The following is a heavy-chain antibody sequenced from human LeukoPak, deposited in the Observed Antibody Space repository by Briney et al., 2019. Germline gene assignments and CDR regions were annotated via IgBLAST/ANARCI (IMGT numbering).Heavy chain of an antibody. V-gene: IGHV3-7*01. D-gene: IGHD6-19*01. CDR3: ARGYSSPWDRYFDY. J-gene: IGHJ4*02. Sequence: GGSLRLYCAASGFTFSSNWMSWVRQAPGKGLEWVANIKQDGSEKYYVDSVRGRFTISRDNAKNLLNLQMNSLRAEDTAVYYCARGYSSPWDRYFDYWGQGTLVTVSS. CDR1: GFTFSSNW. CDR2: IKQDGSEK.